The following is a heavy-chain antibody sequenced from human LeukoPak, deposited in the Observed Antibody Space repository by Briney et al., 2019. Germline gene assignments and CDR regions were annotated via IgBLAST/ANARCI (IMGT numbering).Heavy chain of an antibody. CDR2: ISGSGGST. D-gene: IGHD3-22*01. J-gene: IGHJ4*02. CDR1: GFTFSSYA. Sequence: GGSLRLSCAASGFTFSSYAMSWVRQASGKGLEWVSAISGSGGSTYYADSVKGRFTISRDNSKNTLYLQMNSLRAEDTAVYYCASTEPDYYDSSGYFDYWGQGTLVTVSS. V-gene: IGHV3-23*01. CDR3: ASTEPDYYDSSGYFDY.